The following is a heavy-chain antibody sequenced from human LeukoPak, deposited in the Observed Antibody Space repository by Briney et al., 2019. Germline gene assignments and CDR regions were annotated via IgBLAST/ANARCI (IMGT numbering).Heavy chain of an antibody. CDR2: IIPIFGTA. CDR3: ARGGKVVVPAAYFDL. V-gene: IGHV1-69*13. Sequence: SVKVSCKASGGTFSSYAISWVRQAPGQGLEWMGGIIPIFGTANYAQKFQGRVTITADESTSTAYMEPSSLRSEDTAVYYCARGGKVVVPAAYFDLWGRGTLVTVSS. CDR1: GGTFSSYA. J-gene: IGHJ2*01. D-gene: IGHD2-2*01.